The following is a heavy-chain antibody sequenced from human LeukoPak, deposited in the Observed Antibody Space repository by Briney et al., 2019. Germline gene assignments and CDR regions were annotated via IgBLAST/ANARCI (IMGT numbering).Heavy chain of an antibody. CDR3: ARFSRRFDP. V-gene: IGHV1-2*02. CDR1: TFXXXY. CDR2: INPNSGGT. Sequence: TFXXXYMHWVRQAPGQGLEWMGWINPNSGGTNYAQKFQGRVTMTRDTSISTAYMELSRLRSDDTAVYYCARFSRRFDPWGQGTLVTVSS. J-gene: IGHJ5*02.